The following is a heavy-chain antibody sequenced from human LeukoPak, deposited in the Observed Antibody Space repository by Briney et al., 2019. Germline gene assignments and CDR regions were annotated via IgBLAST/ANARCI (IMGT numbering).Heavy chain of an antibody. CDR3: AGYSSGWFFDY. V-gene: IGHV3-74*01. CDR2: ISGDGSAR. Sequence: GGSLRPSCSASGFSFSTYWMHWVRQAPGLGLEWVSRISGDGSAREYADSVKGRFTISRDNARSTLYLQMNSLRVDDTAMYYCAGYSSGWFFDYWGQGNLVTVSS. J-gene: IGHJ4*02. CDR1: GFSFSTYW. D-gene: IGHD6-19*01.